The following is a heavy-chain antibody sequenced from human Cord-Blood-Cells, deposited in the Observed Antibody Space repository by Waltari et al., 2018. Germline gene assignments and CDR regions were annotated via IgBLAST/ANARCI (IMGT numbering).Heavy chain of an antibody. CDR1: GGSISSSSYY. D-gene: IGHD3-3*01. CDR3: ARHDGEIKESYFDY. J-gene: IGHJ4*02. V-gene: IGHV4-39*01. Sequence: QLQLQESGPGLVKPSETLSLTCTVSGGSISSSSYYWGWIRQPPGKGVEWIGGFNYSGSTFSNPSLKSRVTISVDTSKNQFSLKLSSVTAADTAVYYCARHDGEIKESYFDYWGQGTLVIVSS. CDR2: FNYSGST.